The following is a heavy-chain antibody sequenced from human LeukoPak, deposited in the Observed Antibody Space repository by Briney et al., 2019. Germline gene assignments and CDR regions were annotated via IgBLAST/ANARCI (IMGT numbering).Heavy chain of an antibody. CDR1: GGSFSGYY. V-gene: IGHV4-34*01. Sequence: NPSETLSLTCAVYGGSFSGYYWSWIRQPPGKGLEWIGEINHSGSTNYNPSHKSRVTISVDTSKNQFSLKLSSVTAADTAVYYCARVIRYYYGSGSYAFDIWGQGTMVTVSS. CDR3: ARVIRYYYGSGSYAFDI. D-gene: IGHD3-10*01. CDR2: INHSGST. J-gene: IGHJ3*02.